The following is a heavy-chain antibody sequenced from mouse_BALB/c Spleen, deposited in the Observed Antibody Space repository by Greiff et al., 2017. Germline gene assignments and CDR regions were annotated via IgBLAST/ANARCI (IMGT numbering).Heavy chain of an antibody. Sequence: ESGPSLVKPSQTLSLTCSVTGDSITSGYWNWIRQFPGNKLEWMGYISYDGSNNYNPSLKNRISITRDTSKNQFFLKLNSVTTEDTATYYCARVYYGYGWYFDVWGAGTTVTVSS. J-gene: IGHJ1*01. V-gene: IGHV3-6*02. CDR2: ISYDGSN. CDR1: GDSITSGY. D-gene: IGHD1-2*01. CDR3: ARVYYGYGWYFDV.